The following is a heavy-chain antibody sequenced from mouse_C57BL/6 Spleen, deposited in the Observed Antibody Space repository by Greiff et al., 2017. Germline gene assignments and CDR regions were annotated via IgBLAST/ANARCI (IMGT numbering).Heavy chain of an antibody. V-gene: IGHV1-85*01. CDR1: GYTFTSSD. D-gene: IGHD2-4*01. Sequence: VQLVESGPELVKPGASVKLSCKASGYTFTSSDINWVKQRPGQGLEWIGWIYPRDGSTKYNEKFKGKATLTVDTSSSTAYMELHSLTSEDSAVYFCARAGYDYDGGYYFDYWGQGTTLTVSS. CDR3: ARAGYDYDGGYYFDY. J-gene: IGHJ2*01. CDR2: IYPRDGST.